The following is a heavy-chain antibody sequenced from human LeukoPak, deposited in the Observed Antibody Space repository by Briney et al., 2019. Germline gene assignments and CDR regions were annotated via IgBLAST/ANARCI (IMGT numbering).Heavy chain of an antibody. CDR2: INSDGSST. J-gene: IGHJ4*02. Sequence: SGGSLRLSCAASGFTFSSYWMHWVRQAPGKGLVWVSRINSDGSSTSYADSVKGRFTISRDNAKNTLYLQMNSLRAEDTAVYYCAREYYDILTGYSSTDYFDYWGQGTLVTVSS. CDR1: GFTFSSYW. CDR3: AREYYDILTGYSSTDYFDY. D-gene: IGHD3-9*01. V-gene: IGHV3-74*01.